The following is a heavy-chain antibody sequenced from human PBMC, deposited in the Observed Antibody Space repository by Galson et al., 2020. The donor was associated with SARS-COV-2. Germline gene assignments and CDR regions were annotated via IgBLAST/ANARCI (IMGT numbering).Heavy chain of an antibody. CDR1: SGFLSSTSYY. CDR3: ARKTSTYDV. D-gene: IGHD1-1*01. CDR2: IYFNGAT. Sequence: ASETLSLTRTVSSGFLSSTSYYWGWIRQPPGKGLEWIGSIYFNGATFYNPSLNSRGIMSIAPSQNQFYLELKSVTAADTAVYYCARKTSTYDVWGQGILVTVSS. J-gene: IGHJ1*01. V-gene: IGHV4-39*07.